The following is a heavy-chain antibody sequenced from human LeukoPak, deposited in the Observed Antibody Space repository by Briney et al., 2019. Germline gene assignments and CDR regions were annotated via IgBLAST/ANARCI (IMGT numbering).Heavy chain of an antibody. CDR1: GFTFSSYA. Sequence: GGSLRLSCAASGFTFSSYAMSWVRQAPGKRMEWVSTISGSGGSAYYADSVKGRFTISRDNSKNTVYLQLNSLRAEDTALYYCAKRPYCSGTVCYHIDYWGQGTLVTVSS. CDR2: ISGSGGSA. V-gene: IGHV3-23*01. D-gene: IGHD2-15*01. CDR3: AKRPYCSGTVCYHIDY. J-gene: IGHJ4*02.